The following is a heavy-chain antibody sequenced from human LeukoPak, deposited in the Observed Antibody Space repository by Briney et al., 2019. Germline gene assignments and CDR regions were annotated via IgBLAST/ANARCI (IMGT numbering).Heavy chain of an antibody. D-gene: IGHD6-19*01. J-gene: IGHJ4*02. CDR1: GVSINTGGNS. Sequence: SETLSLTCAVSGVSINTGGNSWAWIRQPPGKGLEWIGRIYTSGSTNYNPSLKSRVTISIDTSKNQFSLKLRSVTPADTAVYYCAREDYSSGSKAFDYWGQGTLVTVSS. V-gene: IGHV4-61*02. CDR3: AREDYSSGSKAFDY. CDR2: IYTSGST.